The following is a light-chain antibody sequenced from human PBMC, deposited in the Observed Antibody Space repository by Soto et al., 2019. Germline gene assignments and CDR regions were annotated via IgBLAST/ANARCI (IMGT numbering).Light chain of an antibody. CDR3: AAWDGSLNGVV. CDR2: NNN. Sequence: QAVLTQPPSASGTPGQRVTISCSGSSSNIGGNTVDWYQQFPGTAPKLLIYNNNQRPSGVPDRFSGSKSGTSASLAISGLQSEDEADYYCAAWDGSLNGVVFGGGTKLTVL. CDR1: SSNIGGNT. J-gene: IGLJ2*01. V-gene: IGLV1-44*01.